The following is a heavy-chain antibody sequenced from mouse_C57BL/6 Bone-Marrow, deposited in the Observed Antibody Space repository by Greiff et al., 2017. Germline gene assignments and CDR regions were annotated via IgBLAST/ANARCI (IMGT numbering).Heavy chain of an antibody. V-gene: IGHV1-4*01. D-gene: IGHD2-4*01. CDR1: GYTFTSYT. Sequence: QVQLKESGAELARPGASVKMSCKASGYTFTSYTMHWVKQRPGQGLEWIGYINPSSGYTKYNQKFKDKATLTADKSSSTTYMQLSSLTSEDSAVYYCARDYDGFDYWGQGTTLTVSS. CDR3: ARDYDGFDY. CDR2: INPSSGYT. J-gene: IGHJ2*01.